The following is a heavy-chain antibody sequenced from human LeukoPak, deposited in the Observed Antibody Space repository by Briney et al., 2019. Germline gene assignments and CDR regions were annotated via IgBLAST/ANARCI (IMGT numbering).Heavy chain of an antibody. V-gene: IGHV4-39*01. CDR2: IYYSGST. CDR3: ARRGYSSGWYYFDY. CDR1: GGSISSSSYY. Sequence: SETLSLTRTVSGGSISSSSYYWGWIRQPPGKGLEWIGSIYYSGSTYYNPSLKSRVTISVDTSKNQFSLRLSSVTAAETAVYYCARRGYSSGWYYFDYWDQGTLVTVSS. J-gene: IGHJ4*02. D-gene: IGHD6-19*01.